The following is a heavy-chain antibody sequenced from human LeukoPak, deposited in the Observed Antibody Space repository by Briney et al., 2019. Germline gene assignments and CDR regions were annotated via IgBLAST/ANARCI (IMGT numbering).Heavy chain of an antibody. Sequence: PGGSLRLSCAASGFTFSDNYMSWIRQAPGKGLEWVSYISNGGTNTKYADSVEGRFTISRDNAKNFLYLQMNSLRAEDAAVYFCASEPRLLDHWGQGTLVTVSS. CDR2: ISNGGTNT. D-gene: IGHD6-25*01. CDR3: ASEPRLLDH. J-gene: IGHJ4*02. CDR1: GFTFSDNY. V-gene: IGHV3-11*04.